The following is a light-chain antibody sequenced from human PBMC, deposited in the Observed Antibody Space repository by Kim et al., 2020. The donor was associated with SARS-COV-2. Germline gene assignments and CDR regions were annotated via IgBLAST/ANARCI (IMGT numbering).Light chain of an antibody. CDR1: SSNIGAGYD. V-gene: IGLV1-40*01. CDR2: GNS. J-gene: IGLJ2*01. Sequence: QRVTISCTGRSSNIGAGYDVHWYQKLPGTAPKLLIYGNSNRPSGVPDRFSGSKSGTSASLAITGLQAEDEADYYCQSYDSSLSGVVFGGGTQLTVL. CDR3: QSYDSSLSGVV.